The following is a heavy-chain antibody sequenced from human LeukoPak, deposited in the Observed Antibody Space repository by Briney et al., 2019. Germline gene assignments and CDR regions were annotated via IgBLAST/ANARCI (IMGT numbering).Heavy chain of an antibody. CDR3: ATGVIAVAQWDAFDI. Sequence: ASVKVSCKVSGYTFTYYYMHWVQQAPGKGLEWMGLVDPEDGETIYAEKFQGRVTITADTSTDTAYMELSSLRSEDTAVYYCATGVIAVAQWDAFDIWGQGTMVTVSS. CDR1: GYTFTYYY. V-gene: IGHV1-69-2*01. D-gene: IGHD6-19*01. J-gene: IGHJ3*02. CDR2: VDPEDGET.